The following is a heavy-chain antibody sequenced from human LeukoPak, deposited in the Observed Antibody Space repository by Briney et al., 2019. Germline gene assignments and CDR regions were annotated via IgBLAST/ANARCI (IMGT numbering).Heavy chain of an antibody. CDR2: VWFDGTNK. CDR1: GFAFNSYG. Sequence: GGSLRLSCAASGFAFNSYGMHWVRQAPGKGLEGVAVVWFDGTNKYYADSVKGRFTISRDNAKNSLYLQMNSLRAEDTAVYYCAIPPYGGNSGPFDHWGQGTLVTVSS. J-gene: IGHJ4*02. D-gene: IGHD4-23*01. V-gene: IGHV3-33*03. CDR3: AIPPYGGNSGPFDH.